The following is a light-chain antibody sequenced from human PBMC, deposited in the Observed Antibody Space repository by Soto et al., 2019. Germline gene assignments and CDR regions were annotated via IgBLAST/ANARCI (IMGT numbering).Light chain of an antibody. Sequence: DIQMTQSPSSLSASVGDRVTITCRASQTIRNTLNWYQQRPGKPPNLLIYASSTLQSGVPTRFSGGGSGTEFTLTISSLQPEDFATYYCQQPYSTPITFGQGTRREIK. CDR3: QQPYSTPIT. CDR2: ASS. CDR1: QTIRNT. J-gene: IGKJ5*01. V-gene: IGKV1-39*01.